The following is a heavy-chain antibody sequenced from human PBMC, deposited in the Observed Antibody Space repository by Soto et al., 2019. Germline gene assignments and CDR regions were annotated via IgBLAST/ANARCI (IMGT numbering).Heavy chain of an antibody. CDR1: GYSISSGNQY. V-gene: IGHV4-30-4*01. CDR3: ARTDYGTAYFDP. Sequence: SETLSLPCPVSGYSISSGNQYWSWIRQPPGKGLEWIGYIFYSGTAYYNPSLKSRLTISVDTSKNQFSLKLSSVTAADTAVYYCARTDYGTAYFDPWGQGSLVTVSS. D-gene: IGHD3-10*01. CDR2: IFYSGTA. J-gene: IGHJ5*02.